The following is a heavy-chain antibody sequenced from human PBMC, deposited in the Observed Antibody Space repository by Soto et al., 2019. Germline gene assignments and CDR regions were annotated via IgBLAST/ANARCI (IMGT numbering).Heavy chain of an antibody. Sequence: HPGGSLRLSCAAPGFTFSSYWMHWVRQAPGKGLVWVSRINSDGSSTSYADSVKGRFTISRDNAKNTLYLQMNSLRAEDTAVYYCARDPKAMTYYYYGMDVWGQGTTVTVSS. CDR1: GFTFSSYW. J-gene: IGHJ6*02. D-gene: IGHD5-18*01. CDR3: ARDPKAMTYYYYGMDV. V-gene: IGHV3-74*01. CDR2: INSDGSST.